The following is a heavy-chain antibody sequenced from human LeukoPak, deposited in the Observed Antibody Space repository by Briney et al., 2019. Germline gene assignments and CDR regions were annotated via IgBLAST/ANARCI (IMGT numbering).Heavy chain of an antibody. CDR3: ATAGVGEGGYNWFDP. V-gene: IGHV1-2*02. Sequence: ASVKVSCKASGYTFTGYYMHWVRQAPGQGLEWMGWINPNSGGTNYAQKFQGRVTMTRDTSISTAYMELSRLRSDDTAVYYCATAGVGEGGYNWFDPWGQGTLVTVSS. D-gene: IGHD3-10*01. CDR1: GYTFTGYY. J-gene: IGHJ5*02. CDR2: INPNSGGT.